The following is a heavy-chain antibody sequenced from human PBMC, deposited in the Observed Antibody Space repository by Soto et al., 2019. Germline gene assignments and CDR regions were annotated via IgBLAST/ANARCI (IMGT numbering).Heavy chain of an antibody. Sequence: GGSLRLSCAASGFTFSSYGMHWVRQAPGKGLEWVAVIWYDGSNKYYADSVKGRFTISRDNSKNTLYLQMNSLRAEDTAVYYCAGDRSAYYDFWSGDYYYYGMDVWGQGTTVTVSS. V-gene: IGHV3-33*01. D-gene: IGHD3-3*01. CDR1: GFTFSSYG. CDR2: IWYDGSNK. CDR3: AGDRSAYYDFWSGDYYYYGMDV. J-gene: IGHJ6*02.